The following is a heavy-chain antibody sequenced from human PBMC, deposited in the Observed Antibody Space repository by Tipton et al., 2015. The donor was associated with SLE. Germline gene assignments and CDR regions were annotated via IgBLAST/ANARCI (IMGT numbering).Heavy chain of an antibody. CDR2: ISGSGGSTYNADST. V-gene: IGHV3-23*01. CDR3: AKESSGLNGWFQEGGF. D-gene: IGHD3-22*01. CDR1: RFTFSNYA. J-gene: IGHJ4*02. Sequence: SLRLSCAASRFTFSNYAMYWVRQAPGKGLEWVSTISGSGGSTYNADSTYYADSVKGRFTISRDNSKNMLYLQMNSLRAEDTAVYYCAKESSGLNGWFQEGGFWGQGTLVAVSS.